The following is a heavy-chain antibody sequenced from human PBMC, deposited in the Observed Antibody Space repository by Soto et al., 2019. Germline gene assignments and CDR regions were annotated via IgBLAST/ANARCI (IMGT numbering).Heavy chain of an antibody. J-gene: IGHJ6*03. V-gene: IGHV1-3*01. Sequence: ASVKVSCKASGYTFTSYTLHWVRQAPGQRLEWMGWINAGNVNTKYSQKFQGRVSITRDTSASTAYLELSSLRSEDTAVYYCAREREEGQLASSRRYYYYYMDVWGKGTTVTVSS. CDR3: AREREEGQLASSRRYYYYYMDV. CDR2: INAGNVNT. D-gene: IGHD6-6*01. CDR1: GYTFTSYT.